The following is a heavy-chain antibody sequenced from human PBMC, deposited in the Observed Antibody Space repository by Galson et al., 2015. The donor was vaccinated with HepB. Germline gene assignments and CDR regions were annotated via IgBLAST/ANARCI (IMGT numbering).Heavy chain of an antibody. D-gene: IGHD3-10*01. Sequence: SLRLSCAASGYTFSRYAMHWVRQAPGKGLEWVAVISYDGSNKYYADSVKGRFTIFRDNSKNTLYLQMNSLRAKDTAVYYCAKVDGVLGELLYYYFDYWGQGTLVTVSS. CDR2: ISYDGSNK. V-gene: IGHV3-30-3*01. CDR3: AKVDGVLGELLYYYFDY. J-gene: IGHJ4*02. CDR1: GYTFSRYA.